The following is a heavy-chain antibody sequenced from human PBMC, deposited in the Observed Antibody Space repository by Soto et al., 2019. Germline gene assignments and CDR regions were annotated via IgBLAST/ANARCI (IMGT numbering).Heavy chain of an antibody. J-gene: IGHJ5*02. V-gene: IGHV4-4*02. CDR2: IYHSGST. D-gene: IGHD6-13*01. CDR3: ARDLEQQLVATEGRFDP. Sequence: QVQLQESGPGLVKPSGTLSLTCAVSGGSISSSNWWSWVRQPPGKGLEWIGEIYHSGSTNYNPSRKSRVTISVDKSKNQFSLKLSSVTAADTAVYYCARDLEQQLVATEGRFDPWGQGTLVTVSS. CDR1: GGSISSSNW.